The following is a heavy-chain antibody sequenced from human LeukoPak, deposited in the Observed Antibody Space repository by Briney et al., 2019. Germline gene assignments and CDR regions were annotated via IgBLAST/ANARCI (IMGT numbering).Heavy chain of an antibody. CDR2: VWSGGSRN. Sequence: GGSLRLSCAASELTLNTYAMHWVRQAAAKGLEWVAIVWSGGSRNTYADSVKGRFTISRDNSKNTLYLQMNSLRVEDTAIYYCAKESNGLDIWGRGTMVIVTS. CDR3: AKESNGLDI. D-gene: IGHD2-8*01. V-gene: IGHV3-30*02. J-gene: IGHJ3*02. CDR1: ELTLNTYA.